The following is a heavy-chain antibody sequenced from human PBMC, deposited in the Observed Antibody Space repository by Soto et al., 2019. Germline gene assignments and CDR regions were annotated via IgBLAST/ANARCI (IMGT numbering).Heavy chain of an antibody. J-gene: IGHJ6*02. V-gene: IGHV3-30*03. CDR1: GFTFKTYG. CDR2: ISFGGTDK. CDR3: AREPWLREGYFYEMDV. D-gene: IGHD6-19*01. Sequence: QVQLVESGGGVVQPGRSLRLSCAASGFTFKTYGMHWVRQAPGKGLEGVAVISFGGTDKYYADSVKGRFSISRDNSKSTLYLQMNNLTADDTAVYYCAREPWLREGYFYEMDVWGQGTTVTVSS.